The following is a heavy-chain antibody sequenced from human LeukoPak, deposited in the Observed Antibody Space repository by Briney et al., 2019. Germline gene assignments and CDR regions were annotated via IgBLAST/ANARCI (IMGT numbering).Heavy chain of an antibody. CDR1: GYTFTSNY. CDR3: ARALRRGGWLGGKIDP. J-gene: IGHJ5*02. D-gene: IGHD6-19*01. Sequence: GASVKVSCKAFGYTFTSNYMHWVRQAPGQGPEWMGVISPSGGSTTYAQKFQGRVTLTRDMSTSTDYMELSRLRSDDTAVYYCARALRRGGWLGGKIDPWGQGTLVTVSS. CDR2: ISPSGGST. V-gene: IGHV1-46*01.